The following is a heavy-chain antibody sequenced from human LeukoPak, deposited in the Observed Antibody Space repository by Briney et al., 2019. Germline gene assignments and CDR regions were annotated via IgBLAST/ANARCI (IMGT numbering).Heavy chain of an antibody. J-gene: IGHJ4*02. D-gene: IGHD3-3*01. CDR3: ARVGIFGVAVAFDY. CDR1: GGSISSHY. Sequence: SETLSLTCTVSGGSISSHYWSWIRQPPGKGLEWIGYIYYSGSTNYNPSLKSRVTISVDTSKNQFSLKLSSVTAADTAVYYCARVGIFGVAVAFDYWGQGTLVTVSS. V-gene: IGHV4-59*11. CDR2: IYYSGST.